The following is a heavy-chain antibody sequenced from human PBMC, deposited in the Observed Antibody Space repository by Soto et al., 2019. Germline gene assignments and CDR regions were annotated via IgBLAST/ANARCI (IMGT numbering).Heavy chain of an antibody. CDR1: GYTFTSYG. V-gene: IGHV1-18*01. CDR2: ISAYNGNT. CDR3: ARDRDIAVAGDFDY. D-gene: IGHD6-19*01. J-gene: IGHJ4*02. Sequence: GASVKVSCKASGYTFTSYGISWVRQAPGQGLEWMGWISAYNGNTNYAQKLQGRVTMTTDTSTSTAYMELRSLRSDDTAVYYCARDRDIAVAGDFDYWGQGTLVTVSS.